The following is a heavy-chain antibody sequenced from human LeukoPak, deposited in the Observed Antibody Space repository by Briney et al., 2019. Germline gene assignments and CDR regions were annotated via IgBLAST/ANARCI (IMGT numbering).Heavy chain of an antibody. J-gene: IGHJ5*02. Sequence: ASVKVSCKASGYTFTGYYMHWVRQAPGQGLEWMGWINPNSGGTNYAQKFQGRVTMTRDTSISTAYMELSRLRSDDTAVYYCARGPREAARTNWFDPWGQGTLVTVSS. CDR3: ARGPREAARTNWFDP. V-gene: IGHV1-2*02. CDR1: GYTFTGYY. CDR2: INPNSGGT. D-gene: IGHD6-6*01.